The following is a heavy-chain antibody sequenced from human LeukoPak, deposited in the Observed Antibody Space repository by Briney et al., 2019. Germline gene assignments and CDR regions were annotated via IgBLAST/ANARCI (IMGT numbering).Heavy chain of an antibody. J-gene: IGHJ5*02. D-gene: IGHD6-13*01. V-gene: IGHV3-21*01. CDR2: ISSSSSYI. CDR1: GFTFSSYS. Sequence: GGSLRLSCAASGFTFSSYSMNWVRQAPGKRLEWVSSISSSSSYIYYADSVKGRFTISRDNAKNSLYLQMNSLRAEDTAVYYCARVRVAAAGPNWFDPWGQGTLVTVSS. CDR3: ARVRVAAAGPNWFDP.